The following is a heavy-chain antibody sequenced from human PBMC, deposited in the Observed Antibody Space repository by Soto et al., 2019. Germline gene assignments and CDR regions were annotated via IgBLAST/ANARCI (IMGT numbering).Heavy chain of an antibody. D-gene: IGHD4-17*01. Sequence: EVQLVESGGGLVQPGGSLKLSCAVSGFTFSGSAMHWVRQASGKGLEWVGRIRSKSNSYATAYAASVKGSFTISRDDSKTTASLHMNSLKTEDTAVYYCTRGYGDYVRDYWGQGTPVTVSS. CDR2: IRSKSNSYAT. V-gene: IGHV3-73*01. CDR3: TRGYGDYVRDY. CDR1: GFTFSGSA. J-gene: IGHJ4*02.